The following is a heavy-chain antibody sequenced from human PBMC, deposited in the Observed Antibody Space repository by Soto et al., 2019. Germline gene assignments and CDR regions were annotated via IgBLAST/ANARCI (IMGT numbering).Heavy chain of an antibody. CDR2: IKQDGSGK. CDR1: GFTLITSW. V-gene: IGHV3-7*01. D-gene: IGHD2-8*01. J-gene: IGHJ6*02. CDR3: ATLRGTYCSNGICGLEYSGVDV. Sequence: EVQLVESGGGLVQHGGSLRLSCAASGFTLITSWMTWVRQAPGKGLVGVANIKQDGSGKYDVESVKGRFTISRDNAQNSLYLQMNSLRAEDTAVYYCATLRGTYCSNGICGLEYSGVDVWGQGTTVTV.